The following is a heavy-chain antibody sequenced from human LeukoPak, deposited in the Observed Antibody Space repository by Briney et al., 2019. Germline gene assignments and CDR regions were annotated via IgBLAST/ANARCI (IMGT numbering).Heavy chain of an antibody. J-gene: IGHJ3*01. CDR1: GYTLTDSY. Sequence: GASVKVSCKASGYTLTDSYVHWVRQAPGQVLEWMGSIDPDGGNTNYAQNFQGGVTLTRDTSTSTLYMELSSLRSEDTAIYYCARIRDGYNDAYDLWGQGTVVTVPS. V-gene: IGHV1-46*01. D-gene: IGHD5-24*01. CDR3: ARIRDGYNDAYDL. CDR2: IDPDGGNT.